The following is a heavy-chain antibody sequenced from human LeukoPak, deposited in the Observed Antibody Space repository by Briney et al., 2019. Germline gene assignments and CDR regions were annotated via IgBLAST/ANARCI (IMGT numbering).Heavy chain of an antibody. J-gene: IGHJ6*03. D-gene: IGHD5-12*01. CDR3: VKYRRSGLGPPYYYMDV. V-gene: IGHV3-53*01. CDR2: ICSGGTT. CDR1: GFTVSSNY. Sequence: PGGSLRLSCAASGFTVSSNYMNWVRQAPGKGLEWVSVICSGGTTYNADSVKGRFTISRDNSKNTLYLQMNSLRVEDTAVYYCVKYRRSGLGPPYYYMDVWGKGTTVTVSS.